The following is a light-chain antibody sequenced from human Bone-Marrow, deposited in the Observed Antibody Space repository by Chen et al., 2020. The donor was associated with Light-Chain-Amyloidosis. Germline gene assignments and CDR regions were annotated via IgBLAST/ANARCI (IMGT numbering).Light chain of an antibody. J-gene: IGLJ3*02. Sequence: SYVLTHPSSVSVAPGQTATTACGGNNIGSTSVHWYQQTPGQAPLLVVYDDSDRPSGIPERLSGSNSGNTATLTISGVEAGDEADYYCQVWDRSSDRPVFGGGTKLTVL. CDR2: DDS. V-gene: IGLV3-21*02. CDR3: QVWDRSSDRPV. CDR1: NIGSTS.